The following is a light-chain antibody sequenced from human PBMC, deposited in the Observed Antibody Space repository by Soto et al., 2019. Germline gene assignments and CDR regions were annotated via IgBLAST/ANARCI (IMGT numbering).Light chain of an antibody. Sequence: QSVLTQPPSASGTPGQRGTISCSGSSSNIGSNTVNWYQQLPGTAPKLLIYTNDQRPSGVPDRFSGSRSGTSASLAISGLQSEDEAIYRCAAWDDSRDAEVVGGGTKLTV. CDR1: SSNIGSNT. J-gene: IGLJ2*01. V-gene: IGLV1-44*01. CDR2: TND. CDR3: AAWDDSRDAEV.